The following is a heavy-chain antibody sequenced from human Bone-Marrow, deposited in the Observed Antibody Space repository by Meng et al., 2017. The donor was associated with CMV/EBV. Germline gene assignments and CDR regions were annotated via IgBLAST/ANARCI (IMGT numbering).Heavy chain of an antibody. CDR1: GFTFDDYA. D-gene: IGHD1-7*01. CDR2: ISWNSGSI. V-gene: IGHV3-9*01. J-gene: IGHJ4*02. Sequence: GGSLRLSCAASGFTFDDYAMHWVRQAPGKGLEWVSGISWNSGSIGYADSVKGRFTISRDNAKNSLYLQMNSLRAEDTAVYYCARRWNYALNWGQGTLVTVSS. CDR3: ARRWNYALN.